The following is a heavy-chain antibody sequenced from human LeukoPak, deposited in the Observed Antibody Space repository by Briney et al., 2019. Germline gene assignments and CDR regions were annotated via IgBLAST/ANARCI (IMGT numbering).Heavy chain of an antibody. D-gene: IGHD1-26*01. V-gene: IGHV3-48*01. Sequence: GGSLRLSCAASGFTFSSYSMNWVRQAPGKGLEWVSYISSSSSTIYYADSVKGRFTISRDNSKNTLYLQMNSLRTEDTAVYYCAKPASGSPPREFDYWGQGTLVTVSS. CDR3: AKPASGSPPREFDY. J-gene: IGHJ4*02. CDR1: GFTFSSYS. CDR2: ISSSSSTI.